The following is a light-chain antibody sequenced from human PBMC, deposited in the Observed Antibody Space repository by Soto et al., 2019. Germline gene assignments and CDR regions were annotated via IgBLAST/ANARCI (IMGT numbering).Light chain of an antibody. CDR1: SSDVGGYNY. V-gene: IGLV2-14*01. CDR2: AVT. J-gene: IGLJ3*02. Sequence: QSVLTQPASVSGSPGQSITISCTGTSSDVGGYNYVSWYQQHPGKAPKLMIYAVTDRPSGVSSRFSGSKSGSSASLAITGLQAEDEADYYCQSYDTSLNDLEGVFXGGTKVTVL. CDR3: QSYDTSLNDLEGV.